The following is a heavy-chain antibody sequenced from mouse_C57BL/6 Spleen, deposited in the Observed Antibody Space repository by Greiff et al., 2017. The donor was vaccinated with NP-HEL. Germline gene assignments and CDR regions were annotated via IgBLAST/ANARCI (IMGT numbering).Heavy chain of an antibody. CDR3: ARSNWDRYFDG. V-gene: IGHV1-69*01. D-gene: IGHD4-1*01. J-gene: IGHJ1*03. CDR1: GYTFTSYW. Sequence: QVQLQQPGAELVMPGASVKLSCKASGYTFTSYWMHWVKQRPGQGLEWIGEIDPSDSYTNYNQKFKGKSTLTVDKSSSTAYMQLRSLTSEDSAVYYCARSNWDRYFDGWGTVTTVTVAS. CDR2: IDPSDSYT.